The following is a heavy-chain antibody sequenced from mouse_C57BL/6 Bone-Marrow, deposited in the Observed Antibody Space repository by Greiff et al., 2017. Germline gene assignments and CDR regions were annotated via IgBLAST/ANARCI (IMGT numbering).Heavy chain of an antibody. D-gene: IGHD1-1*01. Sequence: QVQLKQSGAELVRPGTSVKMSCKASGYTFTNYWIGWAKQRPGHGLEWIGDLYPGGGYTNYNEKFKGKATLTADKSSSTAYMQFSSLTSEDSAIYYRARSCYYYVSPYWYFDVWGTGTTVTVSS. J-gene: IGHJ1*03. CDR2: LYPGGGYT. CDR3: ARSCYYYVSPYWYFDV. CDR1: GYTFTNYW. V-gene: IGHV1-63*01.